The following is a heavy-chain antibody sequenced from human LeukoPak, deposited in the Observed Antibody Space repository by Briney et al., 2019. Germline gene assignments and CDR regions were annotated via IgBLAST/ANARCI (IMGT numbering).Heavy chain of an antibody. J-gene: IGHJ4*02. V-gene: IGHV4-59*02. CDR3: ARGKNCGVNCYRHFER. Sequence: PSETLSLTCTVSGGSVNNYYWSWIRQAPGKGLEWIGYIYYSGSTSYNPSLTSRVTIAVDTSKNQFSLNLSSVTAADTAVYYCARGKNCGVNCYRHFERRGQGTLVTVSS. CDR1: GGSVNNYY. CDR2: IYYSGST. D-gene: IGHD2-21*02.